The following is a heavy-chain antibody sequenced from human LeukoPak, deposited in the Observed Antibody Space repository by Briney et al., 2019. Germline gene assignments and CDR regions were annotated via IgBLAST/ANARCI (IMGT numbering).Heavy chain of an antibody. CDR3: ARVWEWFDP. D-gene: IGHD1-26*01. CDR1: GGSISSYY. Sequence: PSETLSLTCTISGGSISSYYWSWIRQPPGKGLEWIGYIYYSGSTNYNPSLKSRVTISVDTSKNQFSLKLSSVTAADTAVYYCARVWEWFDPWGQGTLVTVSS. CDR2: IYYSGST. J-gene: IGHJ5*02. V-gene: IGHV4-59*01.